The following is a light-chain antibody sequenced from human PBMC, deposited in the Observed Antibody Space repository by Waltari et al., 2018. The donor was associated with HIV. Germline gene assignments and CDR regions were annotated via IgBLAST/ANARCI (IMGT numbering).Light chain of an antibody. V-gene: IGLV2-8*01. Sequence: PALTRPPAAYGSLAQSVNISLPGARSPTAAYALVSWVQQHPHSAPKLLLYEVSRRPSTVADRFSGSRSGNTAFLTVAGLQPDDEATYFCSSYGDSLKIRFGGGTNVTIL. CDR2: EVS. CDR3: SSYGDSLKIR. J-gene: IGLJ3*02. CDR1: RSPTAAYAL.